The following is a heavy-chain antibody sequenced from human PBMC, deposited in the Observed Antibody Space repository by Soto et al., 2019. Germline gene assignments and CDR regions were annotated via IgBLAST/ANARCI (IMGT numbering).Heavy chain of an antibody. D-gene: IGHD3-16*01. Sequence: EVQLVESGGGLVQPGGSLRLSCAASGFTFSDHYMDWVRQAPGKGLEWVGRSKNKADSYTTEYAASVEGRFTISRDGSKNSLYLQMNSLKAEDRAVYYCTVWGLGNDFGAAWGHGILVTVSS. CDR3: TVWGLGNDFGAA. J-gene: IGHJ4*01. CDR1: GFTFSDHY. V-gene: IGHV3-72*01. CDR2: SKNKADSYTT.